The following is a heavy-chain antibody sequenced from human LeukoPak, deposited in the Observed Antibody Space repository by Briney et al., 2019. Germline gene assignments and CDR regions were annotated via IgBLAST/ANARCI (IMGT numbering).Heavy chain of an antibody. Sequence: SETLSLTCTVSGGSISSSSYYWGWIRQPPGKGLEWIGSIYYSGSTYYNPSLKSRVTISVDTSKNQFSLKLSSVTAADTAVYYCARMVRWLQSDYWGQGTLVTVSS. D-gene: IGHD5-24*01. J-gene: IGHJ4*02. CDR2: IYYSGST. CDR1: GGSISSSSYY. V-gene: IGHV4-39*07. CDR3: ARMVRWLQSDY.